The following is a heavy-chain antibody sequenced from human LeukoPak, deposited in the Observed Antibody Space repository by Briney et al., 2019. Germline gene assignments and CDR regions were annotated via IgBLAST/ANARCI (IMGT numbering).Heavy chain of an antibody. Sequence: GGSLRLSCAASGSTFSDYYMSWIRQAPGKGLEWVSYISSSGSTIYYADSVKGRFTISRDNSKNTLYLQMNSLRAEDTAVYYCARDHSGYGANYGYYYGMDVWGQGTTVTVSS. CDR2: ISSSGSTI. V-gene: IGHV3-11*04. CDR1: GSTFSDYY. CDR3: ARDHSGYGANYGYYYGMDV. J-gene: IGHJ6*02. D-gene: IGHD4/OR15-4a*01.